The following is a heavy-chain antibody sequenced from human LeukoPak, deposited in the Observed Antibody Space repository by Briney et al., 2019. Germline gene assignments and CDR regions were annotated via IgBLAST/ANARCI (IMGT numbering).Heavy chain of an antibody. V-gene: IGHV4-34*01. D-gene: IGHD3-22*01. J-gene: IGHJ4*02. CDR1: GGSFSGYY. CDR3: ASGDYYDSSGYYYGDY. Sequence: SETLSLTCAVYGGSFSGYYWSWIRQPPGKGLEWIGEINHSGSTNYNPSLKSRVTISVDTSRNQFSLKLSSVTAADTAVYYCASGDYYDSSGYYYGDYWGQGTLVTVSS. CDR2: INHSGST.